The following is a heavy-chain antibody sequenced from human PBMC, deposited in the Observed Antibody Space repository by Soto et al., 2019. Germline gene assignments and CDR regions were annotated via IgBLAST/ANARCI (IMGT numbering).Heavy chain of an antibody. D-gene: IGHD1-26*01. V-gene: IGHV3-23*01. CDR2: LSGSGGNA. CDR3: AKDGASGSDPPYYYYGMDV. J-gene: IGHJ6*02. Sequence: EVQLLESGGGLVQPGGSLRLSCAASGFTFSSYAMSWVRQAPGQGLEWVSTLSGSGGNAYYAESVKGRIPISRDNSKNTLHLQMNSLRADDTGVYYCAKDGASGSDPPYYYYGMDVWGQGTTVTVSS. CDR1: GFTFSSYA.